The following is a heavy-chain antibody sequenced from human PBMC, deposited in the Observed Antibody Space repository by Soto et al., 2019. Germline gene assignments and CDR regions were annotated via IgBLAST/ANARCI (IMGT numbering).Heavy chain of an antibody. CDR2: IYHSGST. CDR1: GGSISSSNW. Sequence: PSETLSLTCAVSGGSISSSNWWSWVRQPPGKGLEWIGEIYHSGSTNYNPSLKSRVTISVDKSKNQFSLKLSSVTAADTAVYYCARGEVGVPGAFDNWGQGTMVTVSS. J-gene: IGHJ3*02. V-gene: IGHV4-4*02. D-gene: IGHD1-26*01. CDR3: ARGEVGVPGAFDN.